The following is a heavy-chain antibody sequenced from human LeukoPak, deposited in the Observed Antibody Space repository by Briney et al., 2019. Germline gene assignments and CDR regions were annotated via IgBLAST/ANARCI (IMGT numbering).Heavy chain of an antibody. J-gene: IGHJ5*02. CDR1: GFAFDDYA. CDR3: ARESRFDP. Sequence: GRSLRLSCAASGFAFDDYAMHWVRQAPGKGLEWVSGISWNSGSIGYADSVKGRFTISRDNAKNSLYLQMNSLRAEDTAVYYCARESRFDPWGQGTLVTVSS. D-gene: IGHD1-26*01. CDR2: ISWNSGSI. V-gene: IGHV3-9*01.